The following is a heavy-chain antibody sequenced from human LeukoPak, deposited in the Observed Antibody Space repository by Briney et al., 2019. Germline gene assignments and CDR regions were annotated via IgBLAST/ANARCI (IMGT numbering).Heavy chain of an antibody. Sequence: GGSLRLSCAASGFTFSSYGMHWVRQAPGKGLEWVAFIRYDGSNKYYADSVKGRFTISRDNSKNTLYLQMNSLRAEDTAVYYCARADYYDSSSYYYFDYWGQGTLVTVSS. V-gene: IGHV3-30*02. J-gene: IGHJ4*02. CDR3: ARADYYDSSSYYYFDY. CDR2: IRYDGSNK. D-gene: IGHD3-22*01. CDR1: GFTFSSYG.